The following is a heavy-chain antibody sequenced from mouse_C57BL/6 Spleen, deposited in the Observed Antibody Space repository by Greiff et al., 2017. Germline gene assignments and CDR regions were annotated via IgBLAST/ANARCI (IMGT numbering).Heavy chain of an antibody. Sequence: QVQLQQSGAELARPGASVKLSCKASGYTFTSYGISWVKQRTGQGLEWIGEIYPRSGNTYYNEKFKGKATLTADKSSSTAYMELRSLTSEDSAVYFCAREGDDYPWFAYWGQGTLVTVSA. V-gene: IGHV1-81*01. J-gene: IGHJ3*01. CDR2: IYPRSGNT. CDR1: GYTFTSYG. D-gene: IGHD2-4*01. CDR3: AREGDDYPWFAY.